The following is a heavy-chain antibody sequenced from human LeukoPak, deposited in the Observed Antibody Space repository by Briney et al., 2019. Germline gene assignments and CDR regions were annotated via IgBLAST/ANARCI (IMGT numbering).Heavy chain of an antibody. CDR1: GFTFDDYA. V-gene: IGHV3-43D*03. J-gene: IGHJ4*02. CDR3: ARDLSSGSYYGLDY. D-gene: IGHD1-26*01. Sequence: GGSLRLSCAASGFTFDDYAMHWVRQAPGKGLEWVSLISWDGGSTYYADSVKGRFTISRDNSKNTLYLQMNSLRPEDTAVYYCARDLSSGSYYGLDYWGQGTLVTVSS. CDR2: ISWDGGST.